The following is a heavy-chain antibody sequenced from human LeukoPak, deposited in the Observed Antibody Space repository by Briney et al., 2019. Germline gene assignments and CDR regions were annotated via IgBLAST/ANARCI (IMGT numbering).Heavy chain of an antibody. Sequence: GASVKVSCKASGYTFTSYGISWVRQAPGQGLEWMGWISAYNGNTNYAQKLQGRVTITTDTSTSTAYMELRSLRSDDTAVYYCARDEDIVVVPAPMRLGGPEYWGQGTLVTVSS. V-gene: IGHV1-18*01. CDR1: GYTFTSYG. CDR3: ARDEDIVVVPAPMRLGGPEY. D-gene: IGHD2-2*01. CDR2: ISAYNGNT. J-gene: IGHJ4*02.